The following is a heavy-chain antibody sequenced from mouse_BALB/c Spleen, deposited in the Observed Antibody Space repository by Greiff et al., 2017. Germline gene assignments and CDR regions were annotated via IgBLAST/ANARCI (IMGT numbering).Heavy chain of an antibody. D-gene: IGHD2-3*01. V-gene: IGHV1-4*01. CDR3: ARWLLRGAMDY. J-gene: IGHJ4*01. Sequence: QVQLQQSGAELARPGASVKMSCKASGYTFTSYTMHWVKQRPGQGLEWIGYINPSSGYTNYNQKFKDKATLTADKSSSTAYMQRSSLTSEDSAVFYCARWLLRGAMDYWGQGTSVTVSS. CDR2: INPSSGYT. CDR1: GYTFTSYT.